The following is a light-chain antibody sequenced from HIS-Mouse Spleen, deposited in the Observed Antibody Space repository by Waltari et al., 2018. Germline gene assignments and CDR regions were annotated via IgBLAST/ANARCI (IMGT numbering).Light chain of an antibody. CDR2: AAS. Sequence: DIQMTQSPSSLSASVGDRVTITCRASQSISSYLNWYQQKPGKAPKLLIYAASSLQSGVPSRFSGSGSGTDFTLTISSLQPEDFGTYYCQQSYSTPFTFGPGTKVDIK. CDR3: QQSYSTPFT. CDR1: QSISSY. J-gene: IGKJ3*01. V-gene: IGKV1-39*01.